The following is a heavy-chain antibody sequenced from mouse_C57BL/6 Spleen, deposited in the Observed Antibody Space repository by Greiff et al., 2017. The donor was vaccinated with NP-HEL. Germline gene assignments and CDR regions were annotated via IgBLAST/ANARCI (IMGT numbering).Heavy chain of an antibody. CDR3: ARPRAQAFYAMDY. V-gene: IGHV5-12*01. CDR1: GFTFSDYY. CDR2: ISNGGGST. D-gene: IGHD3-2*02. J-gene: IGHJ4*01. Sequence: EVQLVESGGGLVQPGGSLKLSCAASGFTFSDYYMYWVRQTPEKRLEWVAYISNGGGSTYYPDTVKGRFTISRDNAKNTLYLQMSRLKSEDTAMYYCARPRAQAFYAMDYWGQGTSVTVSS.